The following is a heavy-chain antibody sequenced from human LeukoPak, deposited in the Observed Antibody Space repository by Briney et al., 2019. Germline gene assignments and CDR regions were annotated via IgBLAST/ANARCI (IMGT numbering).Heavy chain of an antibody. V-gene: IGHV2-5*02. CDR1: GFSLNTRGVG. J-gene: IGHJ4*02. CDR2: LYWDDDR. CDR3: AHRKNYYDSSVFDN. D-gene: IGHD3-22*01. Sequence: NVSGPTLVSPTQTLTLTCTFSGFSLNTRGVGLGWIRQPPGRALEWLALLYWDDDRRYTPSLKSRLTITKDTSKTQVVLTMTNMDPVDTATYFCAHRKNYYDSSVFDNWGQGTLVTVSS.